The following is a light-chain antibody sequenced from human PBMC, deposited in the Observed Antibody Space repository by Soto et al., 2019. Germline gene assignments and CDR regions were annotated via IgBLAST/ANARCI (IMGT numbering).Light chain of an antibody. CDR2: AAS. CDR1: QSISNY. V-gene: IGKV1-39*01. J-gene: IGKJ1*01. CDR3: QQSYSTPWT. Sequence: DIQMTQSPSSLSASVGDRVTITCRASQSISNYLSWYQQIPGKAPKLLIYAASTLRSGVSRSGVXSXSSGSGSGTDFTLTISSLQPEDFATYYCQQSYSTPWTFGQGTKVEIK.